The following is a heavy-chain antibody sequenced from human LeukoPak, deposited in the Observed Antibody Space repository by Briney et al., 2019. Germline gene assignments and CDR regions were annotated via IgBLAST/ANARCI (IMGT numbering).Heavy chain of an antibody. CDR2: IYHSGST. CDR3: ARHTLGPKRIFGVVQGAFDI. D-gene: IGHD3-3*01. V-gene: IGHV4-38-2*01. J-gene: IGHJ3*02. Sequence: SETLSLTCAVSGYSISSGYYWGWIRPPPGKGLEWIGSIYHSGSTYYNPSLKSRVTISVDTSKNQFSLKLSSVTAADTAVYYCARHTLGPKRIFGVVQGAFDIWGQGTMVTVSS. CDR1: GYSISSGYY.